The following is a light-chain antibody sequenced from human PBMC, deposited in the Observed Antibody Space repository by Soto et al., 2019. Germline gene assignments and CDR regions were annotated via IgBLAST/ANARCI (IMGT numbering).Light chain of an antibody. V-gene: IGKV4-1*01. CDR1: QSVLYSSNNQNY. CDR3: QQYYSFPFT. Sequence: DIVLTQSPDSLAVSLGERATINCKSSQSVLYSSNNQNYLAWYQQTPGQPPKLLIYWASTRESGVPDRFSGSGSGTDFTLTISSLQAEDVAVYYCQQYYSFPFTFGPGTKVDIK. J-gene: IGKJ3*01. CDR2: WAS.